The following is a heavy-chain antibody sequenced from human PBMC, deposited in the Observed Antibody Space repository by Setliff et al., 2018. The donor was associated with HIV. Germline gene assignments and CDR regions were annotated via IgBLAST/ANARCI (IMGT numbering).Heavy chain of an antibody. CDR2: AGSADYGGNA. D-gene: IGHD2-21*01. V-gene: IGHV4-39*07. Sequence: SETLSLTCTVSGGSISNSNYFWDWIRQPPGQGLEWIGSAGSADYGGNAYYNPSLKSRVTISVETSKNQFSLKLTSVTAADTAVYYCARSYCGGGLCFRGLDLWGQGTTVTV. CDR1: GGSISNSNYF. CDR3: ARSYCGGGLCFRGLDL. J-gene: IGHJ6*02.